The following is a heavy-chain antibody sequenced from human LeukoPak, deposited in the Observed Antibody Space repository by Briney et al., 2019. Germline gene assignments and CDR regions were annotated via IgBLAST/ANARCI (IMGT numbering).Heavy chain of an antibody. Sequence: PSETLSLTCTVSGDSISSYYCSWIRQPPGKGLEWIGYIYYSGSTNYNPSLKSRVTISVDTSKNQFSLKLSSVTAADTAVYYCARGLGYCSSTSCYHAFDIWGQGTMVTVSS. D-gene: IGHD2-2*01. V-gene: IGHV4-59*08. CDR2: IYYSGST. CDR1: GDSISSYY. CDR3: ARGLGYCSSTSCYHAFDI. J-gene: IGHJ3*02.